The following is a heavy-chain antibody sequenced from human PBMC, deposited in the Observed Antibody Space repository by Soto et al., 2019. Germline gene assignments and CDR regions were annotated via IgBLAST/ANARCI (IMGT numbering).Heavy chain of an antibody. V-gene: IGHV1-69*01. J-gene: IGHJ6*02. Sequence: QVQLVQSGAEVKKPGSSVKVSCKASGGTFSSYAISWVRQAPGQGLEWMGGIIPIFGTANYAQKFQGRVTITADESASTAYMELSSLRSEDRAVYYCARGGYSYVQYYYYGMDVWGQGTTVTVSS. D-gene: IGHD5-18*01. CDR2: IIPIFGTA. CDR1: GGTFSSYA. CDR3: ARGGYSYVQYYYYGMDV.